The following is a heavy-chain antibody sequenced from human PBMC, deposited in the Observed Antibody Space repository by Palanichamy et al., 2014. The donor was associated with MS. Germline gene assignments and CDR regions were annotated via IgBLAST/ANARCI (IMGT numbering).Heavy chain of an antibody. CDR1: GDSVSSNSAA. D-gene: IGHD6-19*01. CDR2: TYYRSKWYN. CDR3: VGDNRGAMAGTGYYYYGMGV. V-gene: IGHV6-1*01. Sequence: LQQSGPGLVKPSQSLSLTCAISGDSVSSNSAAWNWIRQSPSRGLEWLGRTYYRSKWYNDYAVSVKSRITINPDTSKNQFSLQLSSVTPEDAAVYYCVGDNRGAMAGTGYYYYGMGVWGQGTTVTVSS. J-gene: IGHJ6*02.